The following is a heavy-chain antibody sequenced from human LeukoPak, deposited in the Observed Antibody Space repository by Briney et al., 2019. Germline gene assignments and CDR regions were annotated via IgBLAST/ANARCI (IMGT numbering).Heavy chain of an antibody. V-gene: IGHV4-39*01. J-gene: IGHJ5*02. D-gene: IGHD5-12*01. CDR2: FYYTGRT. CDR3: VSSYIETPEKPFDP. CDR1: GGSISNSAYY. Sequence: PSETLSLTCSVAGGSISNSAYYWNWIRQPPGRGLEWIGTFYYTGRTYDNPSLKGRLSMFVETSKNQFSLQLNSVTAADTAVYYCVSSYIETPEKPFDPWGQGTLVIVSS.